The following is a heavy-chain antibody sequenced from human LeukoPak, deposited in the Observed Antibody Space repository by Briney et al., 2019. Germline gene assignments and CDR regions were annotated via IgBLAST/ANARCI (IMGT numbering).Heavy chain of an antibody. Sequence: PGGPLRLSCAASGFTFDDYAMHWVRQAPGKGLEWVSLISGDGGSTYYADSVKGRFTISRDNSKNSLYLQMNSLRTEDTALYYCAKDRAMIVVVSHFDYWGQGTLVTVSS. CDR3: AKDRAMIVVVSHFDY. CDR2: ISGDGGST. J-gene: IGHJ4*02. V-gene: IGHV3-43*02. D-gene: IGHD3-22*01. CDR1: GFTFDDYA.